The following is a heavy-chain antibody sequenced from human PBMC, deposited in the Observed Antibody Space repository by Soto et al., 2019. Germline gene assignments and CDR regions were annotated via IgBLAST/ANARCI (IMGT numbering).Heavy chain of an antibody. CDR2: INHSGST. D-gene: IGHD4-17*01. Sequence: ASETLSLTCAVYGGSFSGYYWIWIRQPPGKGLEWIGEINHSGSTNYNPSLKSRVTISVDTSKNQFSLKLSSVTAADTAVYYCARGMATVTDYWGQGTLVTVSS. J-gene: IGHJ4*02. CDR1: GGSFSGYY. CDR3: ARGMATVTDY. V-gene: IGHV4-34*01.